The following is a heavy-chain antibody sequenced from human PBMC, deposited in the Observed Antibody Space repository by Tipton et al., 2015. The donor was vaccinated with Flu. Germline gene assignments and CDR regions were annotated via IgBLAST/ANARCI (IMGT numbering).Heavy chain of an antibody. CDR2: ISSSGRTI. V-gene: IGHV3-48*03. CDR1: GITLSSFE. J-gene: IGHJ6*02. CDR3: ARDHPPSITVLGEITDYFGMDV. Sequence: SLRLSCAASGITLSSFEMHWVRQAPGEGLEWVSYISSSGRTIFYADSVKGRFTISRDNAKNSLHLQMNSLRVEDTAVYYCARDHPPSITVLGEITDYFGMDVWGQGTTVTVSS. D-gene: IGHD3-3*01.